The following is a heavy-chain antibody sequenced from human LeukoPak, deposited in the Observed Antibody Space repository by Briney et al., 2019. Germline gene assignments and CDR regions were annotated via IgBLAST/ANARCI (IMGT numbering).Heavy chain of an antibody. V-gene: IGHV4-39*01. CDR1: GGSISSSSYY. Sequence: PSETLSLTCTVSGGSISSSSYYWGWIRQPPGKGLEWIGNIYYSGSTYYNPSLKSRVTISVDTSKNQFSLKLSSVTAADTAVYYCARQVVVVPAAIGLYYDFWSGLPVYWFDPWGQGTLVTVSS. D-gene: IGHD2-2*02. J-gene: IGHJ5*02. CDR2: IYYSGST. CDR3: ARQVVVVPAAIGLYYDFWSGLPVYWFDP.